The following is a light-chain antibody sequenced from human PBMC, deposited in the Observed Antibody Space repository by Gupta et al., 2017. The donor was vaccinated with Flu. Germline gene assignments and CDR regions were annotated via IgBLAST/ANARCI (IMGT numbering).Light chain of an antibody. V-gene: IGKV1-27*01. Sequence: ASVGGKFSKSGWASSSNKNYLAWYQQKPGKDPKFLIYGASTGKSGVPARFSGSGSGKEFTLTISSLQAEDVASYYCQNEHNTPITFGGGTKVEIK. CDR3: QNEHNTPIT. CDR1: SSNKNY. CDR2: GAS. J-gene: IGKJ4*01.